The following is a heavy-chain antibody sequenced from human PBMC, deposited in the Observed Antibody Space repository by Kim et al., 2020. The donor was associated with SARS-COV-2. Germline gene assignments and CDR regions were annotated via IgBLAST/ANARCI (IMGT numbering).Heavy chain of an antibody. Sequence: LSLTCAASGFTFSSYGMHWVRQAPGKGLEWVAVIWYDGSNKYYADSVKGRFTISRDNSKNTLYLQMNSLRAEDTAVYYCAREAIAVAGTFDYWGQGTLVTVSS. CDR3: AREAIAVAGTFDY. J-gene: IGHJ4*02. CDR2: IWYDGSNK. CDR1: GFTFSSYG. D-gene: IGHD6-19*01. V-gene: IGHV3-33*01.